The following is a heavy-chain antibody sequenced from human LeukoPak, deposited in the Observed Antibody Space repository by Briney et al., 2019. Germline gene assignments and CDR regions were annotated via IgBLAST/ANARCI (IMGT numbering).Heavy chain of an antibody. CDR2: VYYSGST. J-gene: IGHJ6*02. D-gene: IGHD6-13*01. Sequence: PSETLSLTCTVSGGSINSYYWSWIRQPPGKELEWMGNVYYSGSTKYNPSLKSRVTISVDTSKNQFSLKLSSVTAADTAMYYCARDRIAGGMDVWGQGTTVTVSS. V-gene: IGHV4-59*01. CDR1: GGSINSYY. CDR3: ARDRIAGGMDV.